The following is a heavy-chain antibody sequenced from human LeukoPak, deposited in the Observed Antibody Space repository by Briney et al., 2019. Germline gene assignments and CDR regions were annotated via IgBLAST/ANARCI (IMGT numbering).Heavy chain of an antibody. V-gene: IGHV3-66*01. D-gene: IGHD3-22*01. Sequence: RPGGSLRLSCAASGFTVSSNYMSWVRQAPGKGLEWVSVIYSGGSTYYADSVKGRFTISRDNSKNTLYLQMNSLRAEDTAVYYCAREAAYYDSSGYPPVGYFDLWGRGTLVTVSS. J-gene: IGHJ2*01. CDR2: IYSGGST. CDR1: GFTVSSNY. CDR3: AREAAYYDSSGYPPVGYFDL.